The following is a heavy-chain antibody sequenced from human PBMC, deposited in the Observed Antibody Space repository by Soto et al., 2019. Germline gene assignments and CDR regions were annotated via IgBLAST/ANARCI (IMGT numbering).Heavy chain of an antibody. J-gene: IGHJ4*02. CDR1: GDSVSGGDSY. Sequence: QVQLQESGPGLVKPSQTLSLTCTVSGDSVSGGDSYWSWIRQPPGKALEWIGYTSFSGYTSYTPSLKSRVTISVDMSKSQFSLRLTSVTAADTAISYCVRGGNPYHYATSGPGTFDKWGQGTLVSVSS. CDR3: VRGGNPYHYATSGPGTFDK. CDR2: TSFSGYT. D-gene: IGHD3-10*01. V-gene: IGHV4-30-4*01.